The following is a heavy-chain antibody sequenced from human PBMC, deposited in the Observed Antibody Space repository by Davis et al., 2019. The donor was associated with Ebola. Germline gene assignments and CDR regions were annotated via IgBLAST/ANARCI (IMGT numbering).Heavy chain of an antibody. Sequence: ESLKISCAASGFTFSSHAMSWVRQALGKGLEWVSGIGGSGGSTNYADSVKGRFTISRDNSKNTLYLQMNSLRAEDTAVYYCAQQLGDYGGNALRYWGQGTLVTVSS. D-gene: IGHD4-23*01. CDR3: AQQLGDYGGNALRY. CDR2: IGGSGGST. V-gene: IGHV3-23*01. CDR1: GFTFSSHA. J-gene: IGHJ4*02.